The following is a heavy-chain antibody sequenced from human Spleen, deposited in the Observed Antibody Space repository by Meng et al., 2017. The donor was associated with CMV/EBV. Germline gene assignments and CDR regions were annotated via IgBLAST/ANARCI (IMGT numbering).Heavy chain of an antibody. CDR2: ISGGTTYSM. Sequence: GESLKISCAASGFNFNSYSMNWVRQAPGKGLEWVSHISGGTTYSMYYAVSVKGRFTISRDNAKNSLYLQINSLRVEDTAVYYCARDLRHYHYGMDVWGQGTTVTVSS. CDR1: GFNFNSYS. D-gene: IGHD6-6*01. J-gene: IGHJ6*02. V-gene: IGHV3-48*04. CDR3: ARDLRHYHYGMDV.